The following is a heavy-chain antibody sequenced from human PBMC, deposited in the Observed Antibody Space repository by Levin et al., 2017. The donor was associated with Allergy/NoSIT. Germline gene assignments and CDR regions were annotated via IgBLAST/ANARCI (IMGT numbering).Heavy chain of an antibody. Sequence: GGSLRLSCAASGFTFSSYAMSWVRQAPGKGLEWVSAISGSGGSTYYADSVKGRFTISRDNSKNTLYLQMNSLRAEDTAVYYCAKRSRGDYVWGSYRYTYFDYWGQGTLVTVSS. V-gene: IGHV3-23*01. D-gene: IGHD3-16*02. J-gene: IGHJ4*02. CDR1: GFTFSSYA. CDR3: AKRSRGDYVWGSYRYTYFDY. CDR2: ISGSGGST.